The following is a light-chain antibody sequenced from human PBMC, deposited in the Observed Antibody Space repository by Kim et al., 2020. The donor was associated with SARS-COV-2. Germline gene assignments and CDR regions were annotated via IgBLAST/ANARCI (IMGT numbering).Light chain of an antibody. V-gene: IGKV3-20*01. CDR1: QSVSSSY. CDR2: GAS. Sequence: LSPGERATLSCRASQSVSSSYLDWCQQKPGQAPRLLIHGASSRATGIPDRFSGSGSGTDFSLTISRLEPEDFVVYYCQQYGSSPRTFGQGTKLEI. J-gene: IGKJ2*01. CDR3: QQYGSSPRT.